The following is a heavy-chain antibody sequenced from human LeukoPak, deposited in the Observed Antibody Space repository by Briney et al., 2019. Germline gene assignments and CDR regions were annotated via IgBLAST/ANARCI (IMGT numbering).Heavy chain of an antibody. CDR1: GGSISSSSYY. J-gene: IGHJ6*03. D-gene: IGHD2-21*01. Sequence: SETLSLTCTVSGGSISSSSYYWGWIRQPPGKGLEWIGSIYYSGSTYYNPSLKSRVTISVDTSKNQFSLKLSSVTAADTAVYYCAREVGGGESSYYMDVWGKGTTVTVSS. CDR2: IYYSGST. V-gene: IGHV4-39*07. CDR3: AREVGGGESSYYMDV.